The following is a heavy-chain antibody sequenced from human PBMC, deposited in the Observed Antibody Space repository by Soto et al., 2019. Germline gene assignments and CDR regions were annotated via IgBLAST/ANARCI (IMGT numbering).Heavy chain of an antibody. Sequence: QVRLVESGGGVVRPGRSLRLSCAATGFTFSNYGMHWVRQAPGKGLERVTVIWSDGSNKYYADSVKSRFTISRDNSKNTLYLQMNSLRAEDTDIYYCARETIAVRPLLYKCYGMDVWGQGTSLAASS. CDR2: IWSDGSNK. CDR1: GFTFSNYG. CDR3: ARETIAVRPLLYKCYGMDV. D-gene: IGHD6-6*01. J-gene: IGHJ6*02. V-gene: IGHV3-33*01.